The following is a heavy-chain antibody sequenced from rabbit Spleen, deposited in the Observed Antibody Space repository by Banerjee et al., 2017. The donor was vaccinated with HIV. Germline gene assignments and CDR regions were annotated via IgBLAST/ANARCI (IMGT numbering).Heavy chain of an antibody. CDR1: GFSFSNSYW. Sequence: QQQLVESGGDLVKPGASLTLTCTASGFSFSNSYWICWVRQPPGKRPEWIGCIRGANSGDIWYANWATGRFTISKTSPTTVTLQMTSLIVADTATYFCARDVQGGSDWTFNLWGPGTLVTVS. D-gene: IGHD8-1*01. V-gene: IGHV1S45*01. CDR3: ARDVQGGSDWTFNL. CDR2: IRGANSGDI. J-gene: IGHJ4*01.